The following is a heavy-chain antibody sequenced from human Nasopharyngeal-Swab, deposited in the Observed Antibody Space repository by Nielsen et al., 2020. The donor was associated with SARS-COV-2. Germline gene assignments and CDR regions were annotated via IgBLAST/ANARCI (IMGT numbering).Heavy chain of an antibody. D-gene: IGHD3-22*01. CDR1: GGSIRDNNYY. CDR2: MSYSGVT. J-gene: IGHJ4*02. CDR3: ARHSRVTTVVVVTLFDF. V-gene: IGHV4-39*01. Sequence: SETLSLTCSVSGGSIRDNNYYWSWIRQPPGKGLEWIGSMSYSGVTFYNPSLRNRVTLSVDPSKNLLSLKLDSVTAADTALYYCARHSRVTTVVVVTLFDFWGQGIQVTVSS.